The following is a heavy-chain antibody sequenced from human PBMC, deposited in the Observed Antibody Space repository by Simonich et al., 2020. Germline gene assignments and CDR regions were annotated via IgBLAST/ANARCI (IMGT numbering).Heavy chain of an antibody. CDR3: AREGIAARDAFDI. Sequence: EVQLVESGGGLVQPGGSLRLSCAASGFTFSSYWMSWVRQAPGKGRGWVANIKQDGSEKYYVDSVKGRFTISRDNAKNSLYLQMNSLRAEDTAVYYCAREGIAARDAFDIWGQGTMVTVSS. J-gene: IGHJ3*02. CDR2: IKQDGSEK. D-gene: IGHD6-6*01. V-gene: IGHV3-7*01. CDR1: GFTFSSYW.